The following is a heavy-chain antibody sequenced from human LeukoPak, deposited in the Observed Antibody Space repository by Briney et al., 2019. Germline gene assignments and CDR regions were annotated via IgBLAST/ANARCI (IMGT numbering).Heavy chain of an antibody. CDR2: ISSNGGST. CDR3: AREFMVRGVIIPLGY. V-gene: IGHV3-64*01. D-gene: IGHD3-10*01. Sequence: GGSLRLSCAASGFTFSSYAMHWVRQAPGKGLEYVSAISSNGGSTYYANSVKGRFTISRDNSKNTLYLQMGSLRAEDMDVYYCAREFMVRGVIIPLGYWGQGTLVTVSS. J-gene: IGHJ4*02. CDR1: GFTFSSYA.